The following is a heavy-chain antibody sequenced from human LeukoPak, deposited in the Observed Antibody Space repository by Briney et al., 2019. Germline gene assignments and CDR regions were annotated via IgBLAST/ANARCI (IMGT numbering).Heavy chain of an antibody. CDR1: GFSFSSFA. CDR3: ARDGNSGYDLTYYYGMDV. D-gene: IGHD5-12*01. J-gene: IGHJ6*02. CDR2: TPYDGNNK. V-gene: IGHV3-30-3*01. Sequence: PGGSLRLSCAASGFSFSSFAMHWVRQAPGKGLEWVALTPYDGNNKYYADSVKGRFTISRDNSKNTLYLQMNSLRAEDTALYYCARDGNSGYDLTYYYGMDVRGQGTTVTVSS.